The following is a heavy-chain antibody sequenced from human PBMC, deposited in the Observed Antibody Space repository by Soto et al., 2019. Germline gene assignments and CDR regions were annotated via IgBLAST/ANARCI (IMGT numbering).Heavy chain of an antibody. CDR3: ARHWRKDYYYYGMDV. D-gene: IGHD2-15*01. V-gene: IGHV4-39*01. CDR2: IYYSGST. J-gene: IGHJ6*02. CDR1: GGSISSSSYY. Sequence: SETLSLTCTVSGGSISSSSYYWGWIRQPPGKGLEWIGSIYYSGSTYYNPSLKSQVTISVDTSKNQFSLKLSSVTAADTAVYYCARHWRKDYYYYGMDVWGQGTTVTVSS.